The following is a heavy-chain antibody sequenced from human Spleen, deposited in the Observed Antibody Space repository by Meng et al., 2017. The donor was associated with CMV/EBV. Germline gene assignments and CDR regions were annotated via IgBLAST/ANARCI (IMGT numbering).Heavy chain of an antibody. J-gene: IGHJ4*02. CDR2: MNPNSGNT. CDR3: ARAGAAVTTNFDF. V-gene: IGHV1-8*01. D-gene: IGHD4-17*01. CDR1: GYSFTSYD. Sequence: QVLLVQAGAEVKKPGASVKGSCEASGYSFTSYDITWVRQATGQGLEWMGWMNPNSGNTDYAQKFQGRVTMTRTTSISTAYMEMRSLRSDDSAIYYCARAGAAVTTNFDFWGQGTLVTVSS.